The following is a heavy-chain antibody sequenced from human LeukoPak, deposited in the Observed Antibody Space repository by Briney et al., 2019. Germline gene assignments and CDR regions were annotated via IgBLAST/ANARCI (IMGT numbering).Heavy chain of an antibody. CDR3: ARVPQDPWEPHAFDI. CDR2: IYYSGST. D-gene: IGHD1-26*01. J-gene: IGHJ3*02. V-gene: IGHV4-30-4*07. Sequence: PSETLSLTCTVSGGSISSGGYSWSWIRQPPGKGLEWIGYIYYSGSTYYNPSLKSRVTISVDTSKNQFSLKLSSVTAADTAVYYCARVPQDPWEPHAFDIWGQGTMVTVSS. CDR1: GGSISSGGYS.